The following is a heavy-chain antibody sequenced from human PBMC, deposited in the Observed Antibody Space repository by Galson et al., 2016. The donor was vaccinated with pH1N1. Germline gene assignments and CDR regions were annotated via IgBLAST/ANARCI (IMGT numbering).Heavy chain of an antibody. D-gene: IGHD2-2*01. CDR1: GHSFTSYW. CDR3: ARLPYCDTTSCPFDY. Sequence: QSGAEVKKPGESLRISCQGSGHSFTSYWIAWVRQMPGKGLEWMGIIYPGDSDTRYSPSFQGQVTISADKSISTAYLQWSSLRASDTAMYYCARLPYCDTTSCPFDYWGQGTLVTVSS. V-gene: IGHV5-51*03. CDR2: IYPGDSDT. J-gene: IGHJ4*02.